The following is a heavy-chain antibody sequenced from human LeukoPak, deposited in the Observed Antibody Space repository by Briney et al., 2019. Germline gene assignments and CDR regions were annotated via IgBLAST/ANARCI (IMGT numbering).Heavy chain of an antibody. J-gene: IGHJ4*02. V-gene: IGHV1-58*02. CDR3: ARDRWGGDYFDY. D-gene: IGHD3-16*01. CDR2: IVVGSGNT. CDR1: GFTFTSSA. Sequence: SVKVSCKASGFTFTSSAMQWVRQARGQRLEWIGWIVVGSGNTNYAQKFQERVTMTRDMSTSTVYMELSSLRSEDTAVYYCARDRWGGDYFDYWGQGTLVTVSS.